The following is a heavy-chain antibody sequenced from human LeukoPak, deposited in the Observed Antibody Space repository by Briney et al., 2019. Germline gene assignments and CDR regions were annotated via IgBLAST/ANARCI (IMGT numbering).Heavy chain of an antibody. D-gene: IGHD3-10*01. Sequence: SETLSLTCTVSGYSISSGYYWGWIRQPPGKGLEWIGSIYHSGSTYYNPSLKSRVTISVDTSKNQLSLKLSSVTAADTAVYYCARVGGYYGSGSYPDFDYWGQGTLVTVSS. V-gene: IGHV4-38-2*02. CDR3: ARVGGYYGSGSYPDFDY. CDR1: GYSISSGYY. CDR2: IYHSGST. J-gene: IGHJ4*02.